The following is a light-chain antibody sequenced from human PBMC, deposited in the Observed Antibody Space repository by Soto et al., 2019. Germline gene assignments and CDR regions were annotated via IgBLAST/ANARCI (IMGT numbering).Light chain of an antibody. Sequence: GDRVTITCRASQSLNTALAWYQQKPGKAPRLLIYTASNLESGVPSRFSGSGSGTEFTLTISSLQPDDFATYYCQQHISYPRTFRQGTKVEIK. V-gene: IGKV1-5*03. CDR3: QQHISYPRT. CDR1: QSLNTA. J-gene: IGKJ1*01. CDR2: TAS.